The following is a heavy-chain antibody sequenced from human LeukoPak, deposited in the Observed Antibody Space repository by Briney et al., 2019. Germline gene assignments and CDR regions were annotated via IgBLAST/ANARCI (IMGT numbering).Heavy chain of an antibody. D-gene: IGHD4-11*01. CDR3: ARDRGYSNFDY. CDR1: GFTFSNYW. CDR2: MKEDGSEK. V-gene: IGHV3-7*01. Sequence: GGSLRLSCAASGFTFSNYWMSWVRQAPGKGLEWVANMKEDGSEKNYVDPVKGRFTISRDNAQDSLYLQMNSLRAEDTAVYYCARDRGYSNFDYWGQGTLVTLSS. J-gene: IGHJ4*02.